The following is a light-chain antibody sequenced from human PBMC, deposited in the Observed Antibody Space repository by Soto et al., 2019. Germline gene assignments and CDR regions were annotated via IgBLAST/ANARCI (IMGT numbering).Light chain of an antibody. Sequence: DIVMTQSPVSLPVTPGEPASISCRSSQSLLHSHGKNYLDWYLQKPGQPPQLLIYLGSSRASGVPDRFSGSGSGTDFTLKISRVEAEDVGIYYCLQTLPSPPTFGPGTTVDIK. CDR3: LQTLPSPPT. CDR1: QSLLHSHGKNY. V-gene: IGKV2-28*01. J-gene: IGKJ3*01. CDR2: LGS.